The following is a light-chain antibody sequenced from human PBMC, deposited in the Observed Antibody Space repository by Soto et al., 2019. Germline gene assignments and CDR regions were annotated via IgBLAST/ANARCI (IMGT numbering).Light chain of an antibody. CDR2: GAS. V-gene: IGKV3-20*01. CDR1: QSVSSNY. Sequence: EIVLTQSPGTLSLSPGERATLSCRASQSVSSNYLVWYQQKPGQAPRLLIYGASSRVTGIPDRFSGSGSGTDFTLTISRLETEDFAVYYCQQYGDSPQTFGQGTKVEIK. J-gene: IGKJ1*01. CDR3: QQYGDSPQT.